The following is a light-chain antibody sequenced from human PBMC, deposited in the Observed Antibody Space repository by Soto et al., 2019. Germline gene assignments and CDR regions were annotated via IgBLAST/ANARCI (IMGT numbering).Light chain of an antibody. Sequence: QPVLTQSPSASASLGASVKLTCTLSSGHSSYAIAWHQQQPEKGPRYLMKLNSDGSHSKGDGIPDRFSGSSSGAERYLTMSGRQCEDEADYYWQTWGTGMHWVFGGGTKLTVL. CDR2: LNSDGSH. CDR1: SGHSSYA. J-gene: IGLJ3*02. V-gene: IGLV4-69*01. CDR3: QTWGTGMHWV.